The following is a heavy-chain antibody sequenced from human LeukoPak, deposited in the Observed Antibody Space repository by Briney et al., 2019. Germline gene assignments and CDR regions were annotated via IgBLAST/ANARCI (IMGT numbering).Heavy chain of an antibody. CDR2: ISYDGSNK. J-gene: IGHJ5*02. D-gene: IGHD3-22*01. CDR3: AKDHDSSGYFDWFDP. Sequence: GRSLRLSCAASGFTFSSYGMHWVRQAPGEGLEWVAVISYDGSNKYYADSVKGRFTISRDNAKNTLYLQMNSLRAEDTAVYYCAKDHDSSGYFDWFDPWGQGTLVTVSS. CDR1: GFTFSSYG. V-gene: IGHV3-30*18.